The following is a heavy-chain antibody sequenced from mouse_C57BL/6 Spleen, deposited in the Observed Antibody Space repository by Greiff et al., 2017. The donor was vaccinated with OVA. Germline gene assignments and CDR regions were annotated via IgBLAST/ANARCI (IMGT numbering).Heavy chain of an antibody. D-gene: IGHD2-5*01. CDR2: IWSGGNT. CDR1: GFSLTSYG. J-gene: IGHJ2*01. CDR3: ASAYYSNYMGY. V-gene: IGHV2-2*01. Sequence: QVQLQQSGPGLVQPSQSLSITCTVSGFSLTSYGVHWVRQSPGKGLAWLGVIWSGGNTGYNAAFISRLSISKDNSKSQVFFKMSSLQADDTAIYYCASAYYSNYMGYWGQGTTLTVSS.